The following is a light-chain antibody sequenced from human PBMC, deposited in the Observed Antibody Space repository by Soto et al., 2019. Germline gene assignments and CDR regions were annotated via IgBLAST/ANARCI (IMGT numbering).Light chain of an antibody. Sequence: DIQLTQSPSFQSASVGDRVTISCRASQGISDYLAWYQQKPGKAPKLLIYGASTLQSGVPSRFSGSASGTESTLTISSLQPEDFATYFCQQFNAYPLTFGGGTKLEIK. V-gene: IGKV1-9*01. CDR3: QQFNAYPLT. CDR1: QGISDY. CDR2: GAS. J-gene: IGKJ4*01.